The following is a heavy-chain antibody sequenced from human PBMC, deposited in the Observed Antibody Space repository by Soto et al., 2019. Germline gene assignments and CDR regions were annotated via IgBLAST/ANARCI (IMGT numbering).Heavy chain of an antibody. Sequence: QVQLVQSGAEVKKPGASVKVSCKASGYTFTSYYMHWVRQAPGQGLEWMGIINPSGGSTSYAQKLQGRVTMTRDTSTSTVYMELSSLRSEDTAVYYCARDRLTVTTEPTNWFDPWGQGTLVTVSS. CDR3: ARDRLTVTTEPTNWFDP. CDR1: GYTFTSYY. V-gene: IGHV1-46*01. CDR2: INPSGGST. D-gene: IGHD4-17*01. J-gene: IGHJ5*02.